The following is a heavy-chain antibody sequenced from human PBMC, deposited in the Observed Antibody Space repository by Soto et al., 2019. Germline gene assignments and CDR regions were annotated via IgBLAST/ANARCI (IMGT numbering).Heavy chain of an antibody. J-gene: IGHJ6*02. V-gene: IGHV3-30-3*01. CDR2: ISSDGSNK. D-gene: IGHD2-15*01. CDR3: ARMASFYCSGGSCYPTYGMDV. CDR1: GFTFSSYA. Sequence: QVQLVESGGGVVQPGRSLRLSCAASGFTFSSYAMHWVRQAPGKGLEWVAVISSDGSNKYYADSVKGRFTISRDNSKNTLYLQMNSLRAEERAVYYCARMASFYCSGGSCYPTYGMDVWGQGTTVTVSS.